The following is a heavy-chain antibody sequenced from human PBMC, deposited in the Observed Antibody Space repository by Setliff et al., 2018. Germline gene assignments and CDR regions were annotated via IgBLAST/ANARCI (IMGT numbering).Heavy chain of an antibody. D-gene: IGHD1-1*01. V-gene: IGHV4-34*01. CDR1: GGSFSGYY. CDR3: ASRTTGPGGWFDY. CDR2: INHSGSS. Sequence: SETLSLTCAVYGGSFSGYYWTWIRQPPGKGLEWIGEINHSGSSNNNPSLKGRVSISVDTSKNQFSLRLTSVTAADTAIYYCASRTTGPGGWFDYWGQGALVTVSS. J-gene: IGHJ5*01.